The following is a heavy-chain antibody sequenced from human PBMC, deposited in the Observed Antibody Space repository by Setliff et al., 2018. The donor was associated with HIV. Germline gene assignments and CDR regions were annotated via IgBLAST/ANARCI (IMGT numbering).Heavy chain of an antibody. D-gene: IGHD6-6*01. Sequence: GGSLRLSCGASGFTFSDYWLHWVRQAPGQGLVWVSRINTDGTSIGYADAVKGRFTISRDNARNTLYLQMNSLRAEDTAVYYCARVGYSSSWGKYYYYMDVWGKGTTVTVSS. V-gene: IGHV3-74*01. CDR3: ARVGYSSSWGKYYYYMDV. CDR2: INTDGTSI. CDR1: GFTFSDYW. J-gene: IGHJ6*03.